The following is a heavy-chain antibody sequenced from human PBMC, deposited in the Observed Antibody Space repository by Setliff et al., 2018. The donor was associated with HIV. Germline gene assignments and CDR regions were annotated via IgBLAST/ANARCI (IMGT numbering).Heavy chain of an antibody. CDR3: ARDPPGSGFHLDY. CDR1: GFTFSPYA. J-gene: IGHJ4*02. D-gene: IGHD5-12*01. Sequence: GGSLRLSCATSGFTFSPYAIHWVRQAPGMGLEWVAMIWADEITKFYADSVKGGFTISRDNSKNTMYLQMNTLRVEDTAVYYGARDPPGSGFHLDYWGQGTPVTVSS. V-gene: IGHV3-33*01. CDR2: IWADEITK.